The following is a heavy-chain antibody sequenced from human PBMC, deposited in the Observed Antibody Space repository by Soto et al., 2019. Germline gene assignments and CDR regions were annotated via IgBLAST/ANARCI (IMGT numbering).Heavy chain of an antibody. CDR1: GFTFTSSA. CDR2: IVVGSGNT. J-gene: IGHJ6*02. D-gene: IGHD6-13*01. V-gene: IGHV1-58*01. CDR3: AAPAIAAAGTGGENYYYYGMDV. Sequence: ASVKVSCKASGFTFTSSAVQWVRQARGQRLEWIGWIVVGSGNTSYAQKFQERVTITRDMSTSTAYMELSSLRSEDTAVYYCAAPAIAAAGTGGENYYYYGMDVWGQGTTVTVSS.